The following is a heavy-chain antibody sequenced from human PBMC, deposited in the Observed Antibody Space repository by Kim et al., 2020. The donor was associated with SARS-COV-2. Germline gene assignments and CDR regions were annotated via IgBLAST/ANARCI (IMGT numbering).Heavy chain of an antibody. Sequence: ASVKVSCKASGYTFTSYYMHWVRQAPGQGLEWMGIINPSGGSTSYAQKFQGRVTMTRDTSTSTVYMELSSLRSEDTAVYYCAREYYDILTGPSYYYYYGMDVWGQGTTVTVSS. CDR2: INPSGGST. CDR3: AREYYDILTGPSYYYYYGMDV. D-gene: IGHD3-9*01. J-gene: IGHJ6*02. CDR1: GYTFTSYY. V-gene: IGHV1-46*01.